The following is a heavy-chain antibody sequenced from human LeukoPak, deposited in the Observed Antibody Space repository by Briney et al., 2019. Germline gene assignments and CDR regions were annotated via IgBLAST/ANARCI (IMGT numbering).Heavy chain of an antibody. J-gene: IGHJ6*02. V-gene: IGHV3-23*01. D-gene: IGHD2-15*01. CDR1: GFTFSSYA. CDR2: ISGSGGST. Sequence: QTGGSLRLSCAASGFTFSSYAMSWVRQAPGKGLEWVSAISGSGGSTYYADSVEGRFTISRDNSKNTLYLQMNSLRAEDTAVYYCAKDARRSATSYYYYGMDVWGQGTTVTVSS. CDR3: AKDARRSATSYYYYGMDV.